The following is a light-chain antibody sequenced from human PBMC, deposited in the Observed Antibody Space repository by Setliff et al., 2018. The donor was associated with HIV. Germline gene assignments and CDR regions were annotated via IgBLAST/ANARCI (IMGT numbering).Light chain of an antibody. V-gene: IGLV1-40*01. CDR1: SSNIGAGYD. J-gene: IGLJ1*01. CDR3: HSYDSSLGGYV. Sequence: QSVLTQPPSVSGAPGQRVTISCTGSSSNIGAGYDVHWYHQFPGTAPKLLIYANSNRPSGVPDRFSGSKSGTSASLTGFQAEDGADYYCHSYDSSLGGYVFGTGTKVTVL. CDR2: ANS.